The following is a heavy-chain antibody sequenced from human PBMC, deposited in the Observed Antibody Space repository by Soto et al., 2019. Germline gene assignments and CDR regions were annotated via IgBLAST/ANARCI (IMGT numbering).Heavy chain of an antibody. D-gene: IGHD3-3*01. CDR3: AKSKDSTIFGVVIYHFDT. J-gene: IGHJ4*02. Sequence: EVQLLESGGGLVQPGGSLRLSCAASGFTFSSFGMNWVRQAPGKGLEWVSSLSPNGGSTYYAESVKGRFTISRDNAKNTLFLQMDSLRAEDTAVYFCAKSKDSTIFGVVIYHFDTWGQGALVTVSP. V-gene: IGHV3-23*01. CDR1: GFTFSSFG. CDR2: LSPNGGST.